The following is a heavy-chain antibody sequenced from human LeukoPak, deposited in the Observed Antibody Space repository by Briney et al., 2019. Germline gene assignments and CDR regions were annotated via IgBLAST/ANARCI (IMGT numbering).Heavy chain of an antibody. CDR2: IYNTGGT. J-gene: IGHJ5*02. V-gene: IGHV3-66*01. D-gene: IGHD5-18*01. Sequence: GGSLRLSCAASGFILSSNYMTWVRQAPGKGLEWVSVIYNTGGTFHADSVKGRFIISRDNAKNSLFLQMNRLRAEDMAVYYCARDSTGYGYEEWSWGQGTLVTVSS. CDR3: ARDSTGYGYEEWS. CDR1: GFILSSNY.